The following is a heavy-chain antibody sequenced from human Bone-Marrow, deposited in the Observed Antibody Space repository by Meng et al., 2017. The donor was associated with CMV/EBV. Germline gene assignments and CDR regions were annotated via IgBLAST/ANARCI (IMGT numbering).Heavy chain of an antibody. CDR1: GYTFTGYY. D-gene: IGHD5-18*01. CDR2: INPNSGGT. V-gene: IGHV1-2*02. J-gene: IGHJ5*02. Sequence: ASVKVSCKASGYTFTGYYMHWVRQAPGQGLEWMGWINPNSGGTNYAQKFQGRVTMTRDTSISTAYMELSRLRSDDTAVYYCARDSNSQLLAPFDPWGQGNRVTGYS. CDR3: ARDSNSQLLAPFDP.